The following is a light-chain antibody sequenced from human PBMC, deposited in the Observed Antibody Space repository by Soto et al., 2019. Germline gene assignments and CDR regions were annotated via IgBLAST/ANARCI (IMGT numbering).Light chain of an antibody. V-gene: IGLV2-8*01. CDR1: SSDVGGYNY. Sequence: QSVLTQPASASGSPGQSVTISCTGTSSDVGGYNYVSWYQQHPGKAPKLMIYEVSKRPSGVPDRFSGSKSGNTASLTVSGLQAEDDADYYCSSYAGSNNVVFGGGTKLTVL. CDR2: EVS. J-gene: IGLJ2*01. CDR3: SSYAGSNNVV.